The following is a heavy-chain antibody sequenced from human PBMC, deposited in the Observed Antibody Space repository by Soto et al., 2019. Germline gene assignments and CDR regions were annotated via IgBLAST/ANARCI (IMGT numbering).Heavy chain of an antibody. V-gene: IGHV3-30-3*01. CDR3: ARGREGYYDSSGYYYYYGMDV. Sequence: VQLVESGGGLIQPGGSLRLSCAASGFTVSSNYMSWVRQAPGKGLEWVAVISYDGSNKYYADSVKGRFTISRDNSKNTLYLQMNSLRAEDTAVYYCARGREGYYDSSGYYYYYGMDVWGQGTTVTVSS. D-gene: IGHD3-22*01. CDR2: ISYDGSNK. CDR1: GFTVSSNY. J-gene: IGHJ6*02.